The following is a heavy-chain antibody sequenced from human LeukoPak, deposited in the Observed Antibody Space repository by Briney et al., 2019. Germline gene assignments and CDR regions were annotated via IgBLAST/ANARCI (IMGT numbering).Heavy chain of an antibody. V-gene: IGHV3-23*01. CDR1: GFTFSSYA. CDR2: ISGIGGST. J-gene: IGHJ6*03. Sequence: GGSLRLSCAASGFTFSSYAMSWVRQAPGKGLEWVSAISGIGGSTYYADSVKGRFTISRDNSKNTLYLQMNSLRAEDTAVYYCATEPRNYYYYYMDVWGKGTTVTVSS. CDR3: ATEPRNYYYYYMDV. D-gene: IGHD1-14*01.